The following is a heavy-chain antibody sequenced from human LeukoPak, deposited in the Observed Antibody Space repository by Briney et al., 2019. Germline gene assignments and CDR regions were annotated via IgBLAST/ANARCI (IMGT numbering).Heavy chain of an antibody. CDR1: GGSISPYY. CDR3: ARHGGGGESYPRVFDY. D-gene: IGHD1-26*01. Sequence: PSETLSLTCTVSGGSISPYYWSWIRQPPGKGLEWIGYIYYSGSTNYNPSLNSRVTISVDTSKNQFSLKLSSVTAADTAVYYCARHGGGGESYPRVFDYWGQGTLVTVSS. V-gene: IGHV4-59*08. CDR2: IYYSGST. J-gene: IGHJ4*02.